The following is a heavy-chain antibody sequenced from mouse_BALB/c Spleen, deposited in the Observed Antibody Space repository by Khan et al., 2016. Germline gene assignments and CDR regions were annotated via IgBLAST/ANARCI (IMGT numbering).Heavy chain of an antibody. J-gene: IGHJ3*01. CDR1: GYTFSRHW. Sequence: QVQLQQSGAELMKPGASVKISCKATGYTFSRHWIEWVKQRPGHGLEWIGEILPGGGTTNYNEKFRGKATFTAETSSNTAYMQLSSLTSEDSAVYYCARIYYGYDGPFTYWGQGTLVTVSA. CDR3: ARIYYGYDGPFTY. D-gene: IGHD2-2*01. CDR2: ILPGGGTT. V-gene: IGHV1-9*01.